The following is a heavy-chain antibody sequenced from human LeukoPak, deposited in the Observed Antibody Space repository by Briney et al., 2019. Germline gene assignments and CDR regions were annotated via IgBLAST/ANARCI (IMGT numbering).Heavy chain of an antibody. Sequence: SATLSLTCTVSGGSISGYYWSWIRQPPGKALEGIAYIDYSGDTNSNPSLKSRVTTSVDRSKNQFSLRLNSVTAADTAFYYCARHPPGLRYFDPWGQGTLVTVSS. J-gene: IGHJ5*02. D-gene: IGHD3-9*01. CDR2: IDYSGDT. CDR1: GGSISGYY. V-gene: IGHV4-59*08. CDR3: ARHPPGLRYFDP.